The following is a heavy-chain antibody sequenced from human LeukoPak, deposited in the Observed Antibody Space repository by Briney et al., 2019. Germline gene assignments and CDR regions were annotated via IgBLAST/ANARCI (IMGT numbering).Heavy chain of an antibody. V-gene: IGHV1-69*05. J-gene: IGHJ5*02. CDR2: IIPIFGTA. D-gene: IGHD2-2*02. CDR1: GYTFTSYD. CDR3: ARGYCSSTSCYTRNWFDP. Sequence: GASVKVSCKASGYTFTSYDINWVRQAPGQGLEWMGGIIPIFGTANYAQKFQGRVTITTDESTSTAYMELSSLRSEDTAVYYCARGYCSSTSCYTRNWFDPWGQGTLVTVSS.